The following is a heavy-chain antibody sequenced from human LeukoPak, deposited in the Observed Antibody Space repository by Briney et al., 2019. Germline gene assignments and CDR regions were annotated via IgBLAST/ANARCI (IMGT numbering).Heavy chain of an antibody. CDR1: GGAISSGDYY. CDR3: ARGRWLWSFNDYFDY. Sequence: SETLSLTCTVSGGAISSGDYYWSWIRQPPGKGLEWIGYSYYSGNTYYNPSLKSRVTISMDTSKNQFSLKLSSVTAADTAVYYCARGRWLWSFNDYFDYWGQGTLVTVSS. CDR2: SYYSGNT. J-gene: IGHJ4*02. V-gene: IGHV4-30-4*01. D-gene: IGHD5-18*01.